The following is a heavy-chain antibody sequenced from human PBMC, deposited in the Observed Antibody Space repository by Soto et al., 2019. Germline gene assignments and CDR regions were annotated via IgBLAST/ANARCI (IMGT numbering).Heavy chain of an antibody. CDR1: GGSISSGGYY. V-gene: IGHV4-31*03. Sequence: SETLSLTCTVSGGSISSGGYYWSWIRQHPGKGLEWIGYIYYSGSTYYNPSLKSRVTISVDTSKNQFSLKLSSVTAADTAVYYCARDTGDYYGSGTPSDAFDIWGQGTTVTVSS. J-gene: IGHJ3*02. CDR2: IYYSGST. CDR3: ARDTGDYYGSGTPSDAFDI. D-gene: IGHD3-10*01.